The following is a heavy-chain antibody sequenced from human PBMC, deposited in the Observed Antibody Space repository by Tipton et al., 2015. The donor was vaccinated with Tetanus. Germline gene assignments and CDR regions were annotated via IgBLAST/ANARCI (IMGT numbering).Heavy chain of an antibody. CDR3: VRGRGLGAYSFGFEY. Sequence: TLSLTCAVSGGSITSGAYLWGWIRQPPGKGLEWIGYIYQTDSTYYNPSVRSRLTLSLQRSKDQVSLKLSSVTAADAAVYYCVRGRGLGAYSFGFEYWGQGALVTVSS. CDR2: IYQTDST. CDR1: GGSITSGAYL. V-gene: IGHV4-30-2*01. D-gene: IGHD5-12*01. J-gene: IGHJ4*02.